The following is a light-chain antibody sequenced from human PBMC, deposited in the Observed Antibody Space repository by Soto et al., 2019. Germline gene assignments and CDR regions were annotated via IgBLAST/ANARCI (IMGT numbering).Light chain of an antibody. Sequence: QSALTQPPSASGSPGQSVTISCTGTSSDVGRYNQVSWYQQHPGKAPKRLIYEVNKRPSGVPDRFSASKSGNTASLTVSGLQADDEADYYCSSHAGAEVIFGGGTKLTVL. J-gene: IGLJ2*01. CDR1: SSDVGRYNQ. V-gene: IGLV2-8*01. CDR3: SSHAGAEVI. CDR2: EVN.